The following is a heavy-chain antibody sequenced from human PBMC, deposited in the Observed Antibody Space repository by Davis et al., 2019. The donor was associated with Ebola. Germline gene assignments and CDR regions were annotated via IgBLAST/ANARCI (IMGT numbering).Heavy chain of an antibody. CDR3: ARAQFPTTSDH. CDR2: ITPFNGTT. J-gene: IGHJ4*02. V-gene: IGHV1-45*02. Sequence: SVKVSCKASGYTFTYRYLHWVRQAPGQALEWMGWITPFNGTTNYAQKFQDRVTITRDRSMSTAYMELSSLGSDDTAVYYCARAQFPTTSDHWGQGTLVTISS. D-gene: IGHD1-1*01. CDR1: GYTFTYRY.